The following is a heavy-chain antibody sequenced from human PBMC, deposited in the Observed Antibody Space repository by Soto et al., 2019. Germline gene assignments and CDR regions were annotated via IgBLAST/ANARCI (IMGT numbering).Heavy chain of an antibody. Sequence: PSGTLSLTCAVSGGSISSGGYSWSWIRQPPGKGLEWIGYIYHSGSTYYNPSLKSRVTISVDRSKNQFSLKLSSVTAADTAVYYCALGKDWFDPWGKGTPVNVSS. CDR1: GGSISSGGYS. V-gene: IGHV4-30-2*01. J-gene: IGHJ5*02. CDR3: ALGKDWFDP. CDR2: IYHSGST. D-gene: IGHD1-26*01.